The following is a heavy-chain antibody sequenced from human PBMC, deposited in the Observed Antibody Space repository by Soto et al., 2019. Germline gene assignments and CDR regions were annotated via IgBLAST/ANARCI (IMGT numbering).Heavy chain of an antibody. J-gene: IGHJ4*02. CDR2: ISAYNGNT. D-gene: IGHD2-8*01. CDR3: ASSGEGCTNGVCYLFDY. CDR1: GYTFTSYG. V-gene: IGHV1-18*01. Sequence: QVQLVQSGAEVKKPGASVKVSCKASGYTFTSYGISWVRQAPGQGLEWMGWISAYNGNTNYAQKLQGRVTMTTDTSTSTAYMELGSLRSDDTAVYYCASSGEGCTNGVCYLFDYWGQGTLVTVSS.